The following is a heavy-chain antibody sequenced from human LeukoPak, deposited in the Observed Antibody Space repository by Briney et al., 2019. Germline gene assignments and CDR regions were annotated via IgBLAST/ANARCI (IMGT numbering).Heavy chain of an antibody. J-gene: IGHJ4*02. Sequence: GGSLRLSCAASGFTFSSYWMSWVRQAPGKGLEWVANIKQDGSEKYYVDSVKGRFTISRDNAKNSLYLQMNSLRAADTAVYYFXXXXDYDFWSGQIDYWGQGTLVTVSS. CDR2: IKQDGSEK. V-gene: IGHV3-7*01. CDR3: XXXXDYDFWSGQIDY. CDR1: GFTFSSYW. D-gene: IGHD3-3*01.